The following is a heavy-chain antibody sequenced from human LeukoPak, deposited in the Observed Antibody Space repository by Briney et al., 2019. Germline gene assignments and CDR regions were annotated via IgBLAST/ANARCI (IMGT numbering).Heavy chain of an antibody. V-gene: IGHV3-21*01. CDR3: ARDLLGATFPQTTKYFQH. J-gene: IGHJ1*01. CDR2: ISSSSSYI. Sequence: PGGSLRLSCAASGFTFSSYSMNWVRQAPGKGLEWVSSISSSSSYIYYADSVKGRFTISRDNAKNSLYLQMNSLRAEDTAVYYCARDLLGATFPQTTKYFQHWGQGTLVTVSS. D-gene: IGHD1-26*01. CDR1: GFTFSSYS.